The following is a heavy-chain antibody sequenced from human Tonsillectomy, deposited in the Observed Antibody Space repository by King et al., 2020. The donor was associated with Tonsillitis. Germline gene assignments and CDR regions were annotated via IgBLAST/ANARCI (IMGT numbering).Heavy chain of an antibody. CDR2: ISYDGSNK. CDR1: GFTFSSYG. CDR3: ANVFSSVL. J-gene: IGHJ4*02. V-gene: IGHV3-30*18. D-gene: IGHD6-19*01. Sequence: VQLVESGGGVVQPGRSLRLSCAASGFTFSSYGMHWVRQAPGKGLEWVAVISYDGSNKYYADSVTGRFTISRDNSKNTLYLQMNSLRAEDTGVYYCANVFSSVLWGQGPLLTVSS.